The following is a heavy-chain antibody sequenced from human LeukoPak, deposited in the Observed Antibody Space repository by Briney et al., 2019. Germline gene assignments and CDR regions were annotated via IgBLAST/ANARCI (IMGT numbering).Heavy chain of an antibody. J-gene: IGHJ4*02. CDR3: AKDWGYCGGDCYPYYFDY. Sequence: PGGSLRLSCAASGFTFSSYAMSWVRQAPGKGLEWVLAISGSGGSTYYADSVKGRFTISRDNSKNTLYLQMNSLRAEDTAVYYCAKDWGYCGGDCYPYYFDYWGQGTPVTVSS. CDR2: ISGSGGST. V-gene: IGHV3-23*01. CDR1: GFTFSSYA. D-gene: IGHD2-21*02.